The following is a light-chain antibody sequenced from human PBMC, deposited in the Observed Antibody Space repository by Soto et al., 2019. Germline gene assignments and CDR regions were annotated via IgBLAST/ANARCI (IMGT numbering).Light chain of an antibody. CDR1: QSVTNY. CDR3: QHYATPSLT. J-gene: IGKJ4*01. CDR2: AAS. Sequence: EIAMTQSPATLSVSPGERATLSCRASQSVTNYLAWYQQKPGQAPRLLIYAASSRATGIPDRFSGSGSGTDFTLTIARLEPEDFAVYYCQHYATPSLTFGGGTKVDI. V-gene: IGKV3-20*01.